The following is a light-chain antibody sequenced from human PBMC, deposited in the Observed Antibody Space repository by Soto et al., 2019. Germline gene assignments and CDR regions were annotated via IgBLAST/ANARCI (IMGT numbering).Light chain of an antibody. J-gene: IGKJ2*01. Sequence: EIVLTQSPATLSLSPGERATLSCRASQSVSSYLAWYPQKPGRAPRLLIYDASNRATGIPARFSGSGSGTDFTLTVASLEPEDFAIYYCQLRSNWPPYTFGQGTKLEIK. CDR2: DAS. V-gene: IGKV3-11*01. CDR1: QSVSSY. CDR3: QLRSNWPPYT.